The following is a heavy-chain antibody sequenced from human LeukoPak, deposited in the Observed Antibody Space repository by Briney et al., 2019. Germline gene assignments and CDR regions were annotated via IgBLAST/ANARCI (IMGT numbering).Heavy chain of an antibody. CDR1: GGSISSSSYY. D-gene: IGHD2-15*01. J-gene: IGHJ5*02. CDR2: IYYSGST. V-gene: IGHV4-39*01. Sequence: PSETLSLTCTVSGGSISSSSYYWGWIRQPPGKGLEWIGSIYYSGSTYYNPSLKSRVTISVDTSKNQFSLKLSSVTAADTAVYYCARQEGGPHEGWFDPWGQGTLVTVSS. CDR3: ARQEGGPHEGWFDP.